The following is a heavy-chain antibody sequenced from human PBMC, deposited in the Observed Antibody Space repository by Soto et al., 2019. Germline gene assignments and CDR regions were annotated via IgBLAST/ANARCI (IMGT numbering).Heavy chain of an antibody. CDR2: IIPIFGTA. Sequence: QVQLVQSGAEVKKPGSSVKVSCKASGGTFSSYAISWMRRARGQGLEWMGGIIPIFGTANYAQKFQGRVTITADESTSAAYMELSSLRSEDTAVYYCARRGTVTTSYFYYGMDVWGQGTTVTVSS. CDR1: GGTFSSYA. V-gene: IGHV1-69*12. CDR3: ARRGTVTTSYFYYGMDV. D-gene: IGHD4-17*01. J-gene: IGHJ6*02.